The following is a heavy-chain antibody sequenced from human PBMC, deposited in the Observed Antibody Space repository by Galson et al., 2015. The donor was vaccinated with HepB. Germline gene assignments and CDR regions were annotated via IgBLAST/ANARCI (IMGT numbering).Heavy chain of an antibody. Sequence: SLRLSCAASGFPFSNYGMHWVRRAPGEGLEWVAVIWHDGSNQYYADSVKGRFTISRDNSKNTVYLQTSSLRAEDTAVYYCARSPNWDIIYWHFDLWGRGALVTVSS. CDR1: GFPFSNYG. CDR3: ARSPNWDIIYWHFDL. CDR2: IWHDGSNQ. V-gene: IGHV3-33*01. J-gene: IGHJ2*01. D-gene: IGHD7-27*01.